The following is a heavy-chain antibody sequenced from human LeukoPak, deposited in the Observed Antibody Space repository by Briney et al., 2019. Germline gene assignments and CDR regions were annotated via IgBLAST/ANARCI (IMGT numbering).Heavy chain of an antibody. J-gene: IGHJ4*02. D-gene: IGHD4-17*01. CDR1: GFTFSSYA. Sequence: GGSLRLSCAASGFTFSSYAMSWVRQAPGKGLEWVSAISGSGGSTYYADSVKGRFTISRDNSKNTLYLQMNSLRAEDTAVYYCARVRHDYGVLDYWGQGTLVTVSS. V-gene: IGHV3-23*01. CDR2: ISGSGGST. CDR3: ARVRHDYGVLDY.